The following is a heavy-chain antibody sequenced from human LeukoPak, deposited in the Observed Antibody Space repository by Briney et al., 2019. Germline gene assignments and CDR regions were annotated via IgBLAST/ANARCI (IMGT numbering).Heavy chain of an antibody. V-gene: IGHV3-23*01. J-gene: IGHJ4*01. Sequence: GGSLRLSCAASGFTFSSYAMSWVRQAPGKGLEWVSAISGSGGSTYYADSVKGRFTISRDNSKNTLYLQMNSLRAEDTAVYYRAKGRGGWVPRKYHLDNWGQGTLVTVSS. CDR1: GFTFSSYA. CDR2: ISGSGGST. D-gene: IGHD6-19*01. CDR3: AKGRGGWVPRKYHLDN.